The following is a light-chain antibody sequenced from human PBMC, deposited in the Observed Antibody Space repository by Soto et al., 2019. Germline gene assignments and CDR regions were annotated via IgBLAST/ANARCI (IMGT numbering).Light chain of an antibody. V-gene: IGKV1-27*01. CDR1: KGIDHS. CDR2: SAS. J-gene: IGKJ3*01. Sequence: DIQMTQSPSSLSASVGDRVTITCRASKGIDHSLAWYQQKPGKVPTLLIYSASTLQPGVPSRFSGGGSGTDFTLTITSLQPEDVATYFCHEHYGGLPVAFGPGTTVDV. CDR3: HEHYGGLPVA.